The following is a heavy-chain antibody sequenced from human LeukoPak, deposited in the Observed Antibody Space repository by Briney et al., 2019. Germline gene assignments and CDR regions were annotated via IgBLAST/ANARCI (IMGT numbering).Heavy chain of an antibody. CDR2: VRQYGLDK. CDR1: GFSVSDFW. D-gene: IGHD3-10*01. V-gene: IGHV3-7*03. Sequence: GGSLRLSCVGSGFSVSDFWMAWVRQAPGMGLEWVANVRQYGLDKYFVDYADSVKGRFTISRDNAKNSLHLQMNSLRAEDTAVYYCARDEALNARNYYDSGSYHPGGMDVWGQGTTVTVSS. CDR3: ARDEALNARNYYDSGSYHPGGMDV. J-gene: IGHJ6*02.